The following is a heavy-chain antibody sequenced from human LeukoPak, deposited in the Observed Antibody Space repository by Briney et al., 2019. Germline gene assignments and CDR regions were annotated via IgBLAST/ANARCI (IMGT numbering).Heavy chain of an antibody. V-gene: IGHV1-69*13. D-gene: IGHD3-3*01. CDR3: ATDSDFWSGFSSTY. CDR2: IIPIFGTA. CDR1: GGTFSSYA. J-gene: IGHJ4*02. Sequence: GASVKVSCKASGGTFSSYAISWVRQAPGQGLEWMGGIIPIFGTANYAQKFQGRVTITADESTSTAYMELSSLRSDDTAVYYCATDSDFWSGFSSTYWGRGTLVTVSS.